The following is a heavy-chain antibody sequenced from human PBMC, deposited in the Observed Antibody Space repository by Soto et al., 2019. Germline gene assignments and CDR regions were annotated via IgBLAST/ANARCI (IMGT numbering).Heavy chain of an antibody. J-gene: IGHJ4*02. V-gene: IGHV3-23*01. Sequence: EVQLLESGGGLVQPGGSLRLSCAASGFTFSSYAMAWVRQAPGKGLEWVSSITSGGDTYYADFVKGQFTFARDNSKSTLYLQRNSLRAEDTAVYCRAKGGADGDYSGYGGQGTLVSVSS. CDR1: GFTFSSYA. CDR2: ITSGGDT. CDR3: AKGGADGDYSGY. D-gene: IGHD4-17*01.